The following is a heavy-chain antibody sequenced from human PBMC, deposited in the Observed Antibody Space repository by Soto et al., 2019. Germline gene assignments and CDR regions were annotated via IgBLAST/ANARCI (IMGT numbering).Heavy chain of an antibody. J-gene: IGHJ4*02. D-gene: IGHD3-3*01. CDR1: GDSISSGYY. CDR2: IYTSGTS. V-gene: IGHV4-38-2*01. CDR3: ARTDNVGYYPY. Sequence: PSETLSLTCAVSGDSISSGYYWWWRRHPQPRGEGLGCIGSIYTSGTSYYNPSLNSRVTISVDTTKNQFSLKLNSVNSADSAVYYCARTDNVGYYPYCGQGTLVTVSS.